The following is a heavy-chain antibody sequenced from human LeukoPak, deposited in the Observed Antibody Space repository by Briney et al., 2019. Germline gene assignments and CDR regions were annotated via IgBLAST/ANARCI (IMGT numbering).Heavy chain of an antibody. CDR3: ARWPQTNYYYYGMDV. Sequence: GASVKVSCKASGYTFTSYYMHWVRQAPGQGLEWMGIINPSGGSTSYAQKFQGRVTMTRDTSTSTVYMELSSLRSEDTAVHYCARWPQTNYYYYGMDVWGQGTTVTVSS. V-gene: IGHV1-46*01. J-gene: IGHJ6*02. CDR2: INPSGGST. CDR1: GYTFTSYY.